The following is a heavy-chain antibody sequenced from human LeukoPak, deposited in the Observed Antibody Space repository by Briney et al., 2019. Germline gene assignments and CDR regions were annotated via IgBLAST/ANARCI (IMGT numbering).Heavy chain of an antibody. Sequence: GRSLRLSCAASGFTFSSYAMHWVRQAPGKGLEWVAVISYDGSNKYYADSVKGRFTISRGNSKDTLYLQMNSLRAEDTAVYYCARDLGCRGQGTLVTVSS. CDR2: ISYDGSNK. J-gene: IGHJ4*02. D-gene: IGHD3-16*01. CDR3: ARDLGC. CDR1: GFTFSSYA. V-gene: IGHV3-30-3*01.